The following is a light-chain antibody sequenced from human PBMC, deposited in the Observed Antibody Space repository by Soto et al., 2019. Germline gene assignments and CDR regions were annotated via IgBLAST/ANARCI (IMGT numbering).Light chain of an antibody. V-gene: IGKV3-11*01. J-gene: IGKJ1*01. CDR3: QHYNSYSEA. CDR1: QSVSRY. CDR2: DAS. Sequence: EIVLTQSPGTLSVSPGERATLSCRASQSVSRYLGWYQQKPGQAPRLLIYDASNRATGIPARFSGSGSGTDFSLTISSLEPEDFATYYCQHYNSYSEAFGQGTKVDIK.